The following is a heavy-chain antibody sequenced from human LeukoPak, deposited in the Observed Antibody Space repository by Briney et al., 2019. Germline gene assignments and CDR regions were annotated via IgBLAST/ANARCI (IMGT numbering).Heavy chain of an antibody. CDR3: ARDKAGYNDY. Sequence: PSETLSLTCTVSGGSISSYYWSWIRQPPGKGLECIGYIYYSGSNTYNPSLKSRVSISVDTSKNKFSLRLSSVTAADTAVYYCARDKAGYNDYWGQGTLVTASS. CDR1: GGSISSYY. D-gene: IGHD5-24*01. V-gene: IGHV4-59*01. CDR2: IYYSGSN. J-gene: IGHJ4*02.